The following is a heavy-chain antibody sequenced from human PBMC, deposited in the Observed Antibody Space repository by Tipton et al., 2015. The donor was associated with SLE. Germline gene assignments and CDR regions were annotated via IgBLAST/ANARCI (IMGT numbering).Heavy chain of an antibody. Sequence: TLSLTCAVSGYSISSGYYWGWIRQPPGKGLEWIGSIYHSGRTYYNPAPKSRVTISVDTTKNQFSLKLSTVTAADTAVYYCARDPWSDAFDIWGQGTMVTVSS. J-gene: IGHJ3*02. CDR3: ARDPWSDAFDI. V-gene: IGHV4-38-2*02. CDR2: IYHSGRT. CDR1: GYSISSGYY. D-gene: IGHD2-15*01.